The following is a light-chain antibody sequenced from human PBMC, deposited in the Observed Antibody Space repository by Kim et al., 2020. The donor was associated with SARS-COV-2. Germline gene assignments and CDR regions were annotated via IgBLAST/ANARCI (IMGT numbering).Light chain of an antibody. CDR1: SSDVGSYTF. CDR3: CSYAGSSTWL. J-gene: IGLJ3*02. Sequence: QSALTQPASGSGSPGQSITISCTGTSSDVGSYTFVSWYQQYPGKAPKLMIYEVTKRPSGVSNRFSGSKSGNTASLTISGLQAGDEADYYCCSYAGSSTWLFGGGTQLTVL. CDR2: EVT. V-gene: IGLV2-23*02.